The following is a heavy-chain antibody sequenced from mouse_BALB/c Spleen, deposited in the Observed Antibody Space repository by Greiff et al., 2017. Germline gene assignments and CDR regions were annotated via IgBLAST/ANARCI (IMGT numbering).Heavy chain of an antibody. V-gene: IGHV5-6-5*01. D-gene: IGHD1-1*01. CDR2: ISSGGST. CDR1: GFTFSSYA. J-gene: IGHJ2*01. Sequence: EVMLVESGGGLVKPGGSLKLSCAASGFTFSSYAMSWVRQTPEKRLEWVASISSGGSTYYPDSVKGRFTISRDNARNILYLQMSSLRSEDTAMYYCARGYYGSSCDYWGQGTTLTVSS. CDR3: ARGYYGSSCDY.